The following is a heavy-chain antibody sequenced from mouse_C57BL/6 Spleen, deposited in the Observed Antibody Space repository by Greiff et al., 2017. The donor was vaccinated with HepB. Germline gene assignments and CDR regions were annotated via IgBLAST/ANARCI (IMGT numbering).Heavy chain of an antibody. CDR1: GYTFTEYT. CDR2: FYPGSGSI. J-gene: IGHJ2*01. D-gene: IGHD1-1*01. V-gene: IGHV1-62-2*01. Sequence: QVQLKQSGAELVKPGASVKLSCKASGYTFTEYTIHWVKQRSGQGLEWIGWFYPGSGSIKYNEKFKDKATLNADKASSTVYMELSRLTSEGSAVYFCARHEDDYYGSSYDYFDYWGQGTTLTVSS. CDR3: ARHEDDYYGSSYDYFDY.